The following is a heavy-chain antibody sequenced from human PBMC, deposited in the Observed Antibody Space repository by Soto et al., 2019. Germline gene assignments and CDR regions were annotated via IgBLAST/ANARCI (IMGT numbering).Heavy chain of an antibody. D-gene: IGHD6-13*01. Sequence: GASVKVSCKASGYTFTSYDMHWVRQAPGQRLEWMGWINAGNGNTKYSQKFQGRVTITRDTSASTAYMELSSLRSEDTAVYYCARWFDGGIAAGFQGLASCGKGTTVPVS. CDR2: INAGNGNT. CDR1: GYTFTSYD. CDR3: ARWFDGGIAAGFQGLAS. V-gene: IGHV1-3*01. J-gene: IGHJ6*03.